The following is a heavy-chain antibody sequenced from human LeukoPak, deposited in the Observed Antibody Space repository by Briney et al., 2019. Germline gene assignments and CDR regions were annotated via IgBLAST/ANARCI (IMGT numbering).Heavy chain of an antibody. CDR3: ARRLVPATPGHY. CDR1: GGSFSSSSYY. J-gene: IGHJ4*02. V-gene: IGHV4-39*01. Sequence: SETLSLTCSVSGGSFSSSSYYWGWIRQPPGKGLEWIGSISYSGSTYYNPSLKSRATISVDTSKNQFSLKLSSVTAADTAVYYCARRLVPATPGHYWGQGTLVTISS. D-gene: IGHD2-15*01. CDR2: ISYSGST.